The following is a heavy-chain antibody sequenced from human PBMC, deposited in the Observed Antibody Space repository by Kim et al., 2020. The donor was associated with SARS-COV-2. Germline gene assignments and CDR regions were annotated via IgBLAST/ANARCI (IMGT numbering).Heavy chain of an antibody. Sequence: SETLSLTCTVSGGSISSSSYYWGWIRQPPGKGLEWIGSIYYSGSTYYNPSLKSRVTISVDTSKNQFSLKLSSVTAADTAVYYCASVGGSSWYFIDYWGQGTLVTVSS. V-gene: IGHV4-39*01. CDR1: GGSISSSSYY. D-gene: IGHD6-13*01. J-gene: IGHJ4*02. CDR3: ASVGGSSWYFIDY. CDR2: IYYSGST.